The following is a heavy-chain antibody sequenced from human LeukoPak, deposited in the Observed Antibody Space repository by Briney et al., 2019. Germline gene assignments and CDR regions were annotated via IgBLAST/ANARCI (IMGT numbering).Heavy chain of an antibody. CDR3: ARAGRFLGRGSWFDP. CDR1: GYTFTGYY. J-gene: IGHJ5*02. Sequence: ASVKVSCKASGYTFTGYYMHWVRQAPGQGLEWMGRINPNSGGTNYAQKFQGRVTMTRDTSISTAYMELSRLRSDDTAVYYCARAGRFLGRGSWFDPWGQGTLVTVSS. D-gene: IGHD3-3*01. V-gene: IGHV1-2*06. CDR2: INPNSGGT.